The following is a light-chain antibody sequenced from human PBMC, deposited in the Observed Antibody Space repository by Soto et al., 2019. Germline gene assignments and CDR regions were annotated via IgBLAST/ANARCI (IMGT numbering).Light chain of an antibody. V-gene: IGKV3-15*01. CDR2: GAS. CDR1: QSVSSN. Sequence: ETVMTQSPVTLSVSPGDTATLYCRASQSVSSNLAWYQQKPGQAPRLLIYGASTRATGIPARFSGSGSVTEFTLAISSLQSEDFAVYYCQQYGRSPWTFGQGTKVDI. CDR3: QQYGRSPWT. J-gene: IGKJ1*01.